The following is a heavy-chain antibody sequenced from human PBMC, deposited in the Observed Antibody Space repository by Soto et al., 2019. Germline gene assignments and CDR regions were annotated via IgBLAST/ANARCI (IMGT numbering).Heavy chain of an antibody. Sequence: KPGGSLRLSCAASGFTFSDYYMIWIHQAPGKGLEWVSYISSSGSTIYYADSVKGRFTISRDNAKNSLYLQMNSLRAEDTAVYYCARESGASSSWFYYYGMDVWGQGTTVTVSS. D-gene: IGHD6-13*01. CDR2: ISSSGSTI. V-gene: IGHV3-11*01. J-gene: IGHJ6*02. CDR3: ARESGASSSWFYYYGMDV. CDR1: GFTFSDYY.